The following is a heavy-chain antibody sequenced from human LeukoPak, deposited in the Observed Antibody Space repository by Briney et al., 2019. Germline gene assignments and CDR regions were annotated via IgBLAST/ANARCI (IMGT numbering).Heavy chain of an antibody. CDR1: GGSISSSSYY. V-gene: IGHV4-39*07. J-gene: IGHJ4*02. CDR2: IYYSGST. CDR3: ARSPTVVTPGYFDY. D-gene: IGHD4-23*01. Sequence: PSETLSLTCTVSGGSISSSSYYWGWIRQPPGKGLEWIGSIYYSGSTYYNPSLKSRVTISVDTSKNQFSLKLSSVTAADTAVYYCARSPTVVTPGYFDYWGQGTLVTVSS.